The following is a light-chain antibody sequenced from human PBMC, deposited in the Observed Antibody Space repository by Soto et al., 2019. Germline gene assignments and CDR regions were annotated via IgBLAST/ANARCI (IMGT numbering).Light chain of an antibody. V-gene: IGKV3-15*01. CDR3: QQYNNWPWT. J-gene: IGKJ1*01. CDR2: GAS. Sequence: EIGLTESQATLSVSPGERATLSCSASQRVRSTLAWYQHQPGHAPTLLIYGASTTATGIPARFSGSGSGTEFTLTITSLQSEDFAVYYCQQYNNWPWTFGQGTKVDIK. CDR1: QRVRST.